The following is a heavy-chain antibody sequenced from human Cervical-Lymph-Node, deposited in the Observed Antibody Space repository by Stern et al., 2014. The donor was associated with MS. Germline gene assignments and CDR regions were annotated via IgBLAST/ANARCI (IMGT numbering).Heavy chain of an antibody. Sequence: VQLVESGGGVVQPGRSLRLSCAASGFTFRYHAMHWVRQDPGKGLEWVAVLSYDGSDKNDADSVKGRFTISRDNSRNTLYLQMNSLRVDDTAVYYCARGGAVATSDYYFDYWGQGILVTVSS. CDR2: LSYDGSDK. CDR3: ARGGAVATSDYYFDY. V-gene: IGHV3-30*01. J-gene: IGHJ4*02. D-gene: IGHD5-12*01. CDR1: GFTFRYHA.